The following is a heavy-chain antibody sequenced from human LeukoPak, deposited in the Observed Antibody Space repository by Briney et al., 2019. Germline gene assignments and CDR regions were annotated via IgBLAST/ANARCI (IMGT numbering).Heavy chain of an antibody. D-gene: IGHD3-10*01. CDR1: GHTFNSYD. J-gene: IGHJ4*02. CDR3: ARVSHYYGSEIEY. CDR2: ISAYNGNT. V-gene: IGHV1-18*01. Sequence: ASVKVSCKASGHTFNSYDITWVRQDPGQGLEWMGWISAYNGNTNYAQKVQGRVTVTTDTSTSTAYMELRSLRSDDTAVYYCARVSHYYGSEIEYWGQGTLVTVSS.